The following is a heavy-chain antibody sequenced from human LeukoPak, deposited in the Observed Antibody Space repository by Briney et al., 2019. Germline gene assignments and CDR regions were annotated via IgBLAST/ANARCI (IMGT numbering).Heavy chain of an antibody. CDR1: GFTFSSYA. J-gene: IGHJ4*02. CDR3: ARPRERFLEWLSEDY. D-gene: IGHD3-3*01. CDR2: ISYDGSNK. Sequence: GRSLRLSCAASGFTFSSYAMHWVRQAPGKGLEWVAVISYDGSNKYYADSVKGRFTISRDNSKNTLYLQMNSLRAEDTAVYYCARPRERFLEWLSEDYWGQGTLVTVSS. V-gene: IGHV3-30-3*01.